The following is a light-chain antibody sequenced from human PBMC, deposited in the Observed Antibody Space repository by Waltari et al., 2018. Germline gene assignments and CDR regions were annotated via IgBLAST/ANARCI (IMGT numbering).Light chain of an antibody. Sequence: IQLTQSPSFLSASVGDRVTITCRASQGISSYLAWYQQKPGKAPKLLIYAASTLQSGVPSRFSGSGSGTEFTLTISSLQPEDFATYYCQQLNSYLHFGGGTKVEIK. CDR3: QQLNSYLH. V-gene: IGKV1-9*01. CDR1: QGISSY. J-gene: IGKJ4*01. CDR2: AAS.